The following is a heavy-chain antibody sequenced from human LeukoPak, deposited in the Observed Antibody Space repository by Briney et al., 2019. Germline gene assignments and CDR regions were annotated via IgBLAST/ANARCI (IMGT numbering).Heavy chain of an antibody. CDR3: VRDTDGASRAGDPFDV. CDR2: MNPNSGNT. J-gene: IGHJ3*01. Sequence: ASVKVSCKASGYSITYSDINWVRRATGQGLEWMGWMNPNSGNTGYAQRFQGRVSMTRDTSLNTAYMELRSLTSEDTAVYYCVRDTDGASRAGDPFDVWGQGTLVTVSS. D-gene: IGHD4-17*01. CDR1: GYSITYSD. V-gene: IGHV1-8*02.